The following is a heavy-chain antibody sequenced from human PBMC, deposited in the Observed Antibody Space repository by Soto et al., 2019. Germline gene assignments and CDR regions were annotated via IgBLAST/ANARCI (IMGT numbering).Heavy chain of an antibody. D-gene: IGHD2-15*01. CDR3: AKVLYCSGGSCENDAFDI. J-gene: IGHJ3*02. CDR2: ISGSGGST. Sequence: GGSLRLSCAASGFTFSSYAMSWFRQAPGKGLEWVSAISGSGGSTYYADSVKGRFTISRDNSKNTLYLQMNSLRAEDTAVYYCAKVLYCSGGSCENDAFDIWGQGTMVTVSS. CDR1: GFTFSSYA. V-gene: IGHV3-23*01.